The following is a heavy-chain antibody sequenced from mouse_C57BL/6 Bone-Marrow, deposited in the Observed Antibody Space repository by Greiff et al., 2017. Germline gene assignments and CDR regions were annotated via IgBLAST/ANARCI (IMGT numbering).Heavy chain of an antibody. V-gene: IGHV1-55*01. D-gene: IGHD1-1*01. Sequence: QVQLQQPGAELVKPGASVKMSCKASGYTFTSYWITWVKQRPGQGLEWIGDIYPGSGSTNYNEKLKSKATLTVDTSSSTAYMQLSSLTSEDSAVYYCARSSITTVYYYAMDYWGQGTSVTVSS. J-gene: IGHJ4*01. CDR1: GYTFTSYW. CDR3: ARSSITTVYYYAMDY. CDR2: IYPGSGST.